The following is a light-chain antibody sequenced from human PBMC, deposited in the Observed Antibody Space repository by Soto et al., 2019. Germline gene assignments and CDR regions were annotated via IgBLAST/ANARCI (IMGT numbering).Light chain of an antibody. CDR1: QNIKSW. J-gene: IGKJ1*01. Sequence: DIQMTQSPSSVSASVGDRVTITCRASQNIKSWLVWYQQKPGKAPELLIYGASVLQTGVSSRFSGSGSGTDFTLTINSLQPGDFETYFCQQADNFPWTFGQGTKVDI. CDR3: QQADNFPWT. V-gene: IGKV1-12*01. CDR2: GAS.